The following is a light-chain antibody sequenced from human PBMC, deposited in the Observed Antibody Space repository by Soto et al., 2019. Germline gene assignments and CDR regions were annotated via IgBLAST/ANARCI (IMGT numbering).Light chain of an antibody. CDR3: SSYAGSNIHYV. V-gene: IGLV2-8*01. CDR2: EVS. CDR1: SSDVGTYNY. J-gene: IGLJ1*01. Sequence: QSALTQPASVSGSPGQSITISCTGTSSDVGTYNYVSWYQQHSGKAPKLMIYEVSNRPSGVPDRFSGSKSGNTASLTVSGLQAEDEADYYCSSYAGSNIHYVFGTGTKLTVL.